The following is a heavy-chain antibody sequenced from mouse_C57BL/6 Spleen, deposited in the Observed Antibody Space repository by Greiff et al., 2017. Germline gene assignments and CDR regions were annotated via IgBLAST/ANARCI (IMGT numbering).Heavy chain of an antibody. CDR3: AKRGSRYDDYAIDY. CDR1: GYTFTTYP. V-gene: IGHV1-47*01. J-gene: IGHJ4*01. Sequence: QVQLQQSGAELVKPGVSVKMSCKASGYTFTTYPIEWMKQNHGKNLVWIGNFHPHNDDTKYNEKFKGKATLTVEKSSNTVYLELSRVTTHDSAVYYCAKRGSRYDDYAIDYWGQGTSVTVAS. CDR2: FHPHNDDT. D-gene: IGHD1-1*01.